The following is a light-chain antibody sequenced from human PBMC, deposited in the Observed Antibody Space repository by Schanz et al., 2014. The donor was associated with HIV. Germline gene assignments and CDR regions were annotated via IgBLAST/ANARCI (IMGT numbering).Light chain of an antibody. CDR1: SSNIGAGYE. J-gene: IGLJ1*01. CDR3: CSYAGSSPFYV. Sequence: QSVLTQPPSVSGAPGQRVTISCTGSSSNIGAGYEVPWYQLLPGTAPKLLIYGNNNRPSGVPDRFSGSKSGTSASLAITGLQAEDEADYYCCSYAGSSPFYVFGTGTKVTVL. CDR2: GNN. V-gene: IGLV1-40*01.